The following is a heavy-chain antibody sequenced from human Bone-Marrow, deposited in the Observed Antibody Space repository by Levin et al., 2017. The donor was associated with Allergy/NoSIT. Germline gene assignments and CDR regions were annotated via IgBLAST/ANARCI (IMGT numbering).Heavy chain of an antibody. CDR2: INWNSATI. D-gene: IGHD1-7*01. CDR1: GFSFDDSV. Sequence: SLKISCAASGFSFDDSVMHWVRQAPGKGLEWLSGINWNSATIGYADSVRGRFSISRDNAKTSLYLQMNSLRVEDTALYYCVKGPILTGTEAYFDSWGQGTLVTVSS. V-gene: IGHV3-9*01. CDR3: VKGPILTGTEAYFDS. J-gene: IGHJ4*02.